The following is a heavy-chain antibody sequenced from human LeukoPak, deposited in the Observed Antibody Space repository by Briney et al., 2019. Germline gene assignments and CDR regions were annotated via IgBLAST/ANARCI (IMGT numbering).Heavy chain of an antibody. CDR3: ARGGSYGPAEYFQH. CDR2: IYHSGST. V-gene: IGHV4-30-2*01. J-gene: IGHJ1*01. D-gene: IGHD5-18*01. CDR1: GGSISSGGYS. Sequence: ESSETLSLTCAVSGGSISSGGYSWSWIRQPPGKGLEWIGYIYHSGSTYYNPSLKSRVTISVDRSKNQFSLKLSSVTAADTAVYYCARGGSYGPAEYFQHWGQGTLVTVSS.